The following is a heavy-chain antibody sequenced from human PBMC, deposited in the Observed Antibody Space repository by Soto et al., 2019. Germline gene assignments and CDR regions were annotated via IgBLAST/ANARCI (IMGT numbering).Heavy chain of an antibody. V-gene: IGHV5-10-1*01. Sequence: GESLKISCKGSGYSFTSYWISWVRQMPGKGLEWMGRIDPSDSYTNYSPSFQGHVTISADKSISTAYLQWSSLKASDTAMYYCARQGLSYYYDSSGYYGVEYWGQGTLVTVSS. J-gene: IGHJ4*02. CDR2: IDPSDSYT. CDR1: GYSFTSYW. CDR3: ARQGLSYYYDSSGYYGVEY. D-gene: IGHD3-22*01.